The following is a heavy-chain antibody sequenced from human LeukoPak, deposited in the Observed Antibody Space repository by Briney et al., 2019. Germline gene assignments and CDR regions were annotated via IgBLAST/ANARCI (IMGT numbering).Heavy chain of an antibody. Sequence: GGSLRLSCAASGFTFSSYGMHWVRQAPGKGLEWVAFIRYDGSNKYYADSVKGRFTISRDNSKNTLYLQMNSLRAEDTAVYYCAKDRRGYCSSTSCYTISHFDYRGQGTLVTVSS. J-gene: IGHJ4*02. CDR1: GFTFSSYG. CDR3: AKDRRGYCSSTSCYTISHFDY. CDR2: IRYDGSNK. D-gene: IGHD2-2*02. V-gene: IGHV3-30*02.